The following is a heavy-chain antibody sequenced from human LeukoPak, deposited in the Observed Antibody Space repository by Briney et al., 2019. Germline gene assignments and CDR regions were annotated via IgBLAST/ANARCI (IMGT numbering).Heavy chain of an antibody. CDR3: AKVGPRYSSGWPFDY. CDR2: LSGRGGNS. V-gene: IGHV3-23*01. CDR1: GFTFSIYV. J-gene: IGHJ4*02. Sequence: GGSLRLSCAASGFTFSIYVMSWVRQAPGKGLEWVSTLSGRGGNSYYADSVKGRFTISRDNSKNTLYLQMNSLRAEDTAVYYCAKVGPRYSSGWPFDYWGQGTLVTVSS. D-gene: IGHD6-19*01.